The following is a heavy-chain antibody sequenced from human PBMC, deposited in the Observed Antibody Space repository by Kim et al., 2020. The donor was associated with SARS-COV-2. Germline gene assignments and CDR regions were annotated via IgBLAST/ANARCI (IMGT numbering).Heavy chain of an antibody. V-gene: IGHV4-34*01. D-gene: IGHD3-10*01. Sequence: SETLSLTCAVYGGSFSGYYWSWIRQPPGKGLEWIGEINHSGSTNYNPSLKSRVTISVDTSKNQFSLKLSSVTAADTAVYYCARGRICSRITMVRGVINRRNWFDPWGQGTLVTVSS. CDR2: INHSGST. CDR3: ARGRICSRITMVRGVINRRNWFDP. J-gene: IGHJ5*02. CDR1: GGSFSGYY.